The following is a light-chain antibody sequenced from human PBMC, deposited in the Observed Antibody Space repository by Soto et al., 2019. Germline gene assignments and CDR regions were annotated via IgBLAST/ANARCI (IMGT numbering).Light chain of an antibody. V-gene: IGLV2-14*01. CDR2: EVT. CDR3: STYTNSSTRV. J-gene: IGLJ3*02. Sequence: QSALTQPASVSGSPGQSITISCTGTSSDVGGYNYVSWYQQHPGKAPKLIIYEVTNRPSGVSNRFSGSKSGNTASLTSSGLQADDEADDYCSTYTNSSTRVFGGGTELTVL. CDR1: SSDVGGYNY.